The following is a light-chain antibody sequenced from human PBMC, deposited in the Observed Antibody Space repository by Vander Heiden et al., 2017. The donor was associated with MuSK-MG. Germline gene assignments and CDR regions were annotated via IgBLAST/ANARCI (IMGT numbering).Light chain of an antibody. CDR1: QDISNY. J-gene: IGKJ4*01. CDR2: DAS. Sequence: DIQMAESPSALSASGGDSGHITCQASQDISNYLNWYQQKPGKAPKLLLYDASNLETGVPSRFSGSGSGTDFTCTISSLQTEDIATYYCQQYDNLPRTFGGGTKVELK. V-gene: IGKV1-33*01. CDR3: QQYDNLPRT.